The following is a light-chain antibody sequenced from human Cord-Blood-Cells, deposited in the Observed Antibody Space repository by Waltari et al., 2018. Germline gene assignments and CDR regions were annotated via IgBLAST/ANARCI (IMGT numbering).Light chain of an antibody. CDR1: SSDVGGYNY. CDR2: VVS. V-gene: IGLV2-11*01. J-gene: IGLJ1*01. Sequence: QSALTQPRSVSGSPGQSVTISCTGTSSDVGGYNYVSWYQQHPGKAPKLMSYVVSKRPSGVPDRFSGSKSGNTASLTISGLQAEDEADYYCCSYAGSYTYVFGTGTKVTVL. CDR3: CSYAGSYTYV.